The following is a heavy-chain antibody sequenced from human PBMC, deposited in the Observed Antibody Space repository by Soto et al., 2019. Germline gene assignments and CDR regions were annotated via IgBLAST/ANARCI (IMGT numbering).Heavy chain of an antibody. CDR1: GYSFTSYW. V-gene: IGHV5-51*01. CDR2: IYPGDSDT. Sequence: PGECLKISCKGSGYSFTSYWIGWVRQMPGKGLEWMGIIYPGDSDTRYSPSFQGQVTISADKSISTAYLQWSSLKASDTAMYYCASTRYYYDSSGYRIGAFDIWGQGTMVTVSS. J-gene: IGHJ3*02. CDR3: ASTRYYYDSSGYRIGAFDI. D-gene: IGHD3-22*01.